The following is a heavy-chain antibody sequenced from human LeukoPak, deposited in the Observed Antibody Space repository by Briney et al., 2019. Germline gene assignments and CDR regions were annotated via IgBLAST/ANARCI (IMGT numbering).Heavy chain of an antibody. V-gene: IGHV3-66*01. CDR1: GFTLGNNY. D-gene: IGHD2-8*01. CDR2: IFSHGET. J-gene: IGHJ4*02. Sequence: GGALRLSCAASGFTLGNNYMNGVRPAPGKGLEWVSLIFSHGETSYTDSVQGRFTIPRDNTKNKPHLLRKGLRGEDTADYYFVRYPPAVSINTYAWGQGTLVTVSS. CDR3: VRYPPAVSINTYA.